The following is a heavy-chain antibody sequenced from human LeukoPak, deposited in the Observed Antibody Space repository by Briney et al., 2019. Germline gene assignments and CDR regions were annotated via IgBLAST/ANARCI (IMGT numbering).Heavy chain of an antibody. J-gene: IGHJ4*02. Sequence: PSETLSLTCTVSGGSISSGGYYWNWIRQPPGKGLEWIGYVHYSGSTKYNPSLKSRVTISVDTSKNQFSLKLSSVIAADTAVYYCARWYSSGWAFDYWGQGTLVTVSS. CDR2: VHYSGST. D-gene: IGHD6-19*01. V-gene: IGHV4-61*08. CDR1: GGSISSGGYY. CDR3: ARWYSSGWAFDY.